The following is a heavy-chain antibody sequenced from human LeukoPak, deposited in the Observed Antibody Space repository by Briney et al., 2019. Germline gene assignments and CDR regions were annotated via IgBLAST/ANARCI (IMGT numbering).Heavy chain of an antibody. Sequence: GGSLRLSCAASGFTFSSYGMHWVRQAPGKGLEWVAVISYDGSNKYYADSVKGRFTISRDNSKNTLYLQINTLRAEDTAVYYCANFERTVAGPYNWFDPWGQGTLVTVSS. J-gene: IGHJ5*02. CDR3: ANFERTVAGPYNWFDP. CDR2: ISYDGSNK. CDR1: GFTFSSYG. V-gene: IGHV3-30*18. D-gene: IGHD6-19*01.